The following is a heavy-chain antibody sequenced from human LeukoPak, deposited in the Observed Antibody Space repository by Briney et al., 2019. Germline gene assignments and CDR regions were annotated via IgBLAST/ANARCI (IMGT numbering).Heavy chain of an antibody. CDR3: AKDRNPMVRGDFDY. V-gene: IGHV3-23*01. Sequence: GGSLRLSCAASGFTFSSNYMSWVRQAPGKGLEWVSAISGSGGSTYYADSVKGRFTISRDNSKNTLYLQMNSLRAEDTAVYYCAKDRNPMVRGDFDYWGQGTLVTVSS. CDR2: ISGSGGST. J-gene: IGHJ4*02. D-gene: IGHD3-10*01. CDR1: GFTFSSNY.